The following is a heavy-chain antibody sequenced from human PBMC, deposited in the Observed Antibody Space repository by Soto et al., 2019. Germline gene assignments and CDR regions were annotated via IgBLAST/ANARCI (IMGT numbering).Heavy chain of an antibody. CDR2: ISGSSGST. V-gene: IGHV3-23*01. D-gene: IGHD2-15*01. CDR3: AKDLRGSLRPYYFDY. Sequence: GGSLRLSCAASGFTFSSYAMSWVRQAPGKGLEWVSAISGSSGSTYYADSVKGRFTISRDNSKNTLYLQMNSLRAEDTAVYYCAKDLRGSLRPYYFDYWGQGTLVTVSS. CDR1: GFTFSSYA. J-gene: IGHJ4*02.